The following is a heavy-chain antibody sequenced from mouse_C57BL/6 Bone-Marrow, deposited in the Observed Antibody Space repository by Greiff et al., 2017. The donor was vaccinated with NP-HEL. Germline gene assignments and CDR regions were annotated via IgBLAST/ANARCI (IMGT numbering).Heavy chain of an antibody. CDR2: IYPSDSET. Sequence: QVQLKQPGAELVRPGSSVKLSCKASGYTFTSYWMDWVKQRPGQGLEWIGNIYPSDSETHYNQKFKDKATLTVDKSSSTAYMQLSSLTSEDSAVYYCARPSITTVVTPFDYWGQGTTLTVSS. V-gene: IGHV1-61*01. J-gene: IGHJ2*01. CDR1: GYTFTSYW. CDR3: ARPSITTVVTPFDY. D-gene: IGHD1-1*01.